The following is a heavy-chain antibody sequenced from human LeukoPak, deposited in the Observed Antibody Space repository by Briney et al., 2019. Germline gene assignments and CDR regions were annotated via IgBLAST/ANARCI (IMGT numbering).Heavy chain of an antibody. CDR2: IYHSGST. CDR3: ARDLSGILRNWFDP. V-gene: IGHV4-38-2*02. Sequence: KPSETLSLTCSVSGYSISSAYYWGWIRQPPGRGLEWIGSIYHSGSTYYNPSLKSRVTISVDTSKNQFSLKLSSVTAADTAVYYCARDLSGILRNWFDPWGQGALVTVSS. CDR1: GYSISSAYY. J-gene: IGHJ5*02. D-gene: IGHD1-14*01.